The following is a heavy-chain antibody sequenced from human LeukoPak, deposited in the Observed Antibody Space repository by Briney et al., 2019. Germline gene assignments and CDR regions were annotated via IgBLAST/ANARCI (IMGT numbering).Heavy chain of an antibody. V-gene: IGHV1-2*04. D-gene: IGHD3-9*01. CDR3: ARAFTIFRLYYFDY. Sequence: GASVKVSCKASGYTFTGYYMHWVRQAPGQGLEWMGWINPNSGGTNYAQKFQGWVTMTRDTSISTAYMELSRLRSDDTAVYYCARAFTIFRLYYFDYWGQGTLVTVSS. J-gene: IGHJ4*02. CDR1: GYTFTGYY. CDR2: INPNSGGT.